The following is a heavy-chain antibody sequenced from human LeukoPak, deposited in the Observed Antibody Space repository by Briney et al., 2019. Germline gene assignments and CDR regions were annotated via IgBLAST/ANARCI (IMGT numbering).Heavy chain of an antibody. CDR1: GGSISSYY. D-gene: IGHD6-19*01. Sequence: SETLSLTCTVSGGSISSYYWSWIRQPPGKGLEWIGYIYYSGSTNYNPSLKSRVTISVDTSKNQFSLKLSSVTAADTAVYYCARDLKSSGWYGYYYYGMDVWGQGTTVTVSS. J-gene: IGHJ6*02. CDR2: IYYSGST. V-gene: IGHV4-59*01. CDR3: ARDLKSSGWYGYYYYGMDV.